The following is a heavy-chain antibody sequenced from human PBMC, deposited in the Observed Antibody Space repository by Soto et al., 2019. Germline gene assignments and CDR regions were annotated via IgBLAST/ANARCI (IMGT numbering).Heavy chain of an antibody. J-gene: IGHJ4*02. Sequence: QSQTLSLTCAISGDSVSSNSAAWNWIRQSPSRGLEWLGRTYYRSKWYNDYAVSVKSRITINPDTSKNQFSLQLNSVTPEDTAVYYCAREDTTKNYGYSYAPGTVKFDYWGQGTLVTVSS. CDR1: GDSVSSNSAA. D-gene: IGHD5-18*01. CDR2: TYYRSKWYN. V-gene: IGHV6-1*01. CDR3: AREDTTKNYGYSYAPGTVKFDY.